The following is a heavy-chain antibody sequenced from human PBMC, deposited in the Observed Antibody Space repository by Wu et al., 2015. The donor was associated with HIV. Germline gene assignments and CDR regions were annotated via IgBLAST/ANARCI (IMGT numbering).Heavy chain of an antibody. V-gene: IGHV1-18*01. CDR1: GGTFSSYA. CDR3: ARRRAAGYEYYYYGMDS. J-gene: IGHJ6*02. Sequence: QVQLVQSGAEVKKPGSSVKVSCKASGGTFSSYAISWVRQAPGQGLEWMGGISAYNGNTNYAEKLQGRVTMTTDTSTSTAYMELSRLRSDDTAVYYCARRRAAGYEYYYYGMDSGAKGPRSPSP. CDR2: ISAYNGNT. D-gene: IGHD6-13*01.